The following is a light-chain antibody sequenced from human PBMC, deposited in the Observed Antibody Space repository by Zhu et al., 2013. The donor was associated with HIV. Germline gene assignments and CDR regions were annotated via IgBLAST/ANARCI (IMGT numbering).Light chain of an antibody. Sequence: EIVLTQSPGTLSLSPGERATLSCRASQSVSSYLAWYQQKPGQAPRLLIYGASSRATGIPDRFSGSGSGTDFTLTISGLEPEDFAVYYCQQYGSSPCTFGQGTKLEIK. CDR1: QSVSSY. J-gene: IGKJ2*02. V-gene: IGKV3-20*01. CDR3: QQYGSSPCT. CDR2: GAS.